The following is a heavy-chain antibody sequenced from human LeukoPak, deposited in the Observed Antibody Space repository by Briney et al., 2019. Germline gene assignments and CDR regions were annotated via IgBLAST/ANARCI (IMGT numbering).Heavy chain of an antibody. Sequence: PGGSLRLSCAASGFTFSTYSMNWLRQAPGKGLEWVSYIRSSSDTIYYADSVKGRFTISRDSAKNSLYLQMNSLRDQDTAVYYCARDLRSGWYYFDFWGQGTLVTVSS. D-gene: IGHD6-19*01. CDR3: ARDLRSGWYYFDF. V-gene: IGHV3-48*02. J-gene: IGHJ4*02. CDR1: GFTFSTYS. CDR2: IRSSSDTI.